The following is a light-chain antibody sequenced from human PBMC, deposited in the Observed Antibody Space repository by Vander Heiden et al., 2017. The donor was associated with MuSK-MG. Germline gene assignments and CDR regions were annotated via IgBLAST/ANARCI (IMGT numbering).Light chain of an antibody. CDR3: QQFDSTPLT. V-gene: IGKV4-1*01. Sequence: DIVMTQSPDSLAVSLGERATINCKSSQSVLYSSNNKNYFAWYQQKPGQPPKLLIYWASTRESGVPDRFSGSGSGTDFTLTISSLQAEDVAVYYCQQFDSTPLTFGAGTKVEIK. CDR2: WAS. CDR1: QSVLYSSNNKNY. J-gene: IGKJ4*01.